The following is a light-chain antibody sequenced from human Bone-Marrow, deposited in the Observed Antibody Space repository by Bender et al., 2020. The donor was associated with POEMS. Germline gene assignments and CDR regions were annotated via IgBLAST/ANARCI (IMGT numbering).Light chain of an antibody. CDR3: NSYRSTSPLGV. Sequence: QSALTQPASVSGSPGQSITISCTGTGSDIGSHNRVSWLQQHPGEAPKLVIFEATKRPSGLSDRFSGSKSGNTASLTISGLQTEDEADYYCNSYRSTSPLGVFGGGTRVTVL. J-gene: IGLJ2*01. CDR2: EAT. V-gene: IGLV2-14*02. CDR1: GSDIGSHNR.